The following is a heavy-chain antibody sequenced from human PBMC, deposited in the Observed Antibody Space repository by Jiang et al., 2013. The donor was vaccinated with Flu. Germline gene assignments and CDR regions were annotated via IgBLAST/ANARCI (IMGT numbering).Heavy chain of an antibody. V-gene: IGHV3-33*08. J-gene: IGHJ6*02. D-gene: IGHD3-3*01. Sequence: QLLESGGGVVQPGRSLRLSCAASGFTFRTYGMHWVRQAPGKGLEWVAVIYYDGTNKYYVDSVKGRFTISRDNSKNTLYLQMNSLRAEDTAVYYCARGAYDFWSGYYSLRAGGGMDVWGQGTAVTVSS. CDR3: ARGAYDFWSGYYSLRAGGGMDV. CDR1: GFTFRTYG. CDR2: IYYDGTNK.